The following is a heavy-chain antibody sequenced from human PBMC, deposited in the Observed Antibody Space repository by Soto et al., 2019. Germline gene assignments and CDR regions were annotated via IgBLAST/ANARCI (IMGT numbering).Heavy chain of an antibody. CDR3: AKDLLPLNWGMLYYGMDV. V-gene: IGHV3-23*01. D-gene: IGHD7-27*01. Sequence: EWVSAISGSGGSTYYADSVKGRFTISRDNSKNTLYLQMNSLRAEDTAVYYCAKDLLPLNWGMLYYGMDVWGQGTT. CDR2: ISGSGGST. J-gene: IGHJ6*02.